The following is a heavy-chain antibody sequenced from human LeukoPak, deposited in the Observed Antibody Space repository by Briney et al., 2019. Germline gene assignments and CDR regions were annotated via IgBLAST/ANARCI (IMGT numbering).Heavy chain of an antibody. V-gene: IGHV3-73*01. CDR2: GRTKPKSYAT. CDR1: GFTFSDST. Sequence: PGGSLRLSCAASGFTFSDSTMHWVRQGSGKGLEWVGRGRTKPKSYATEYAASVKGRFTISRDDSKNVANLQMNSLKTEDTAVYYCTRGGYSGNYYGIDYWGQGTLVTVSS. J-gene: IGHJ4*02. CDR3: TRGGYSGNYYGIDY. D-gene: IGHD1-26*01.